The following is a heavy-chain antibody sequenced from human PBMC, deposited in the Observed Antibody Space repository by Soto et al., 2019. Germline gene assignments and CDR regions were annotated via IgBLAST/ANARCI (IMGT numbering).Heavy chain of an antibody. Sequence: SGGSLRLSCAASGFTFSSYAMRWVRQAPGKGLEWVSGISGSGGTTYYADSVKGRFTISRDNSKNTLYLQMNSLRAEDTAVYYCAKDFALAAVAGSNFDYWGQGTLVTVSS. CDR3: AKDFALAAVAGSNFDY. D-gene: IGHD6-19*01. V-gene: IGHV3-23*01. CDR2: ISGSGGTT. J-gene: IGHJ4*02. CDR1: GFTFSSYA.